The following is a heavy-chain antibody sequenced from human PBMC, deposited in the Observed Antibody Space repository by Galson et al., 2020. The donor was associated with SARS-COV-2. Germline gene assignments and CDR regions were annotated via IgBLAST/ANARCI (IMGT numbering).Heavy chain of an antibody. CDR3: ASARGLFGVVTMTALDV. Sequence: GESLKISCAGSGFTFSNYGMHWVRQAPGKGLEWVSVISYDGSNIYYAESVKGRFTISRDGSNNTLYLQMNSLRTEDTAIYYCASARGLFGVVTMTALDVWGQGTTVTASS. V-gene: IGHV3-30*03. J-gene: IGHJ6*02. CDR2: ISYDGSNI. D-gene: IGHD3-3*01. CDR1: GFTFSNYG.